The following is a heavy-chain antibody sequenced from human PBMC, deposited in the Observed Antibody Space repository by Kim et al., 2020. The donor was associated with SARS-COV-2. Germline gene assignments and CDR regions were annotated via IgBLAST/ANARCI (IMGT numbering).Heavy chain of an antibody. D-gene: IGHD3-10*01. CDR1: GFTVSNSY. CDR3: ARDYYASGNFYSYFDN. Sequence: GGSLRLSCAASGFTVSNSYMSWVRQAPGKGLEWVSLIYAGGNTYYADSVKGRFTISRDNSKNTLFLQMSSLRAEDTAVYFCARDYYASGNFYSYFDNWGRGTLVTVSS. V-gene: IGHV3-53*01. CDR2: IYAGGNT. J-gene: IGHJ1*01.